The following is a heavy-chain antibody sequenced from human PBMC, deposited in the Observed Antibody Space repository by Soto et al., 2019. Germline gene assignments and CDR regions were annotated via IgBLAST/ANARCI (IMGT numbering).Heavy chain of an antibody. V-gene: IGHV3-66*01. CDR2: IYSGGST. CDR1: GFTVSSNY. J-gene: IGHJ4*02. CDR3: ARDFAYDY. D-gene: IGHD3-3*01. Sequence: EVQLVESGGGLVQPGGSLRLSCAASGFTVSSNYMSWVRQAPGKGLEWVSVIYSGGSTYYADSVKGRFTLSRDNSKNTLYLQMNSLTAEDTAVYYCARDFAYDYWGQGTLVTVSS.